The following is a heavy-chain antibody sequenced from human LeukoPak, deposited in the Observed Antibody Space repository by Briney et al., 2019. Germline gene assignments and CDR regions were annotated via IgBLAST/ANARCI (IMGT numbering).Heavy chain of an antibody. CDR3: ARDKAVTTELTQYFQH. Sequence: ASVTVSCKTSGYTFTNYGVSWARQAPGQGLEWMGWISAYNGYTNYAQKLQVRVTMTTDTSTSTAYMELRSLTSDDTAVYYCARDKAVTTELTQYFQHWGQGTLVTVSS. J-gene: IGHJ1*01. V-gene: IGHV1-18*01. CDR2: ISAYNGYT. D-gene: IGHD4-11*01. CDR1: GYTFTNYG.